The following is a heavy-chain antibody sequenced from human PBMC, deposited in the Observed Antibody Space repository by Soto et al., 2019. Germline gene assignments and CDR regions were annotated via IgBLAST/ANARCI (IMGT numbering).Heavy chain of an antibody. CDR1: GGSISSYY. V-gene: IGHV4-59*01. J-gene: IGHJ4*02. Sequence: SETLSLTCTVSGGSISSYYWSWIRQPPGKGLEWTGYIYYSGSTNYNPSLKSRVTISVDTSKNQFSLKLSSVTAADTAVYYCARSRGGYFDYWGQGTLVTVSS. CDR2: IYYSGST. D-gene: IGHD3-16*01. CDR3: ARSRGGYFDY.